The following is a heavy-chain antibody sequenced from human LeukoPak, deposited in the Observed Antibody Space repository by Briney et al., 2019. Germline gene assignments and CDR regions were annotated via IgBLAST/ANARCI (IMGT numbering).Heavy chain of an antibody. D-gene: IGHD4-11*01. J-gene: IGHJ4*02. CDR3: ARDVPRADREVKKYYFDY. CDR2: INHSGST. Sequence: SETLSLTCAVYGGSFSGYYWSWIRQPPGKGLEWIGEINHSGSTNYNPSLKSRVTISVDTSKNQFSLKLSSVTAADTAVYYCARDVPRADREVKKYYFDYWGQGTLVTVSS. V-gene: IGHV4-34*01. CDR1: GGSFSGYY.